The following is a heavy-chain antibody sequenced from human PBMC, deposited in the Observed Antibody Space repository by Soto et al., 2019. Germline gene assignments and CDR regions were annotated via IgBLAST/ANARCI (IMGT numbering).Heavy chain of an antibody. J-gene: IGHJ4*02. CDR1: GFTVSSNY. V-gene: IGHV3-66*01. CDR2: IYSGGST. D-gene: IGHD5-18*01. Sequence: PGGSLRLSCAASGFTVSSNYMSWVRQAPGKGLEWVSVIYSGGSTYYADSVKGRFTISRDNSKNTLYLQMNSLRAEDTAVYYCARDRGRYSYGSVNGLDYWGQGTLVTVSS. CDR3: ARDRGRYSYGSVNGLDY.